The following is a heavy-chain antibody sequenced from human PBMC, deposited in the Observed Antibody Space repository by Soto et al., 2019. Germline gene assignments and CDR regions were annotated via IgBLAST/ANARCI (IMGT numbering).Heavy chain of an antibody. J-gene: IGHJ5*02. V-gene: IGHV1-69*08. CDR3: ARDGVGAPTGWFDH. CDR1: GGTFSSYT. Sequence: QVQLVQSGAEVKKPGSSVKVSCKASGGTFSSYTISWVRQAPGQGLEWMGRIIPILGIANYAQKFQGRVTXXAXKXXSTAYMELSRLRSEDTAVYYCARDGVGAPTGWFDHWGQGTLVTVSS. D-gene: IGHD1-26*01. CDR2: IIPILGIA.